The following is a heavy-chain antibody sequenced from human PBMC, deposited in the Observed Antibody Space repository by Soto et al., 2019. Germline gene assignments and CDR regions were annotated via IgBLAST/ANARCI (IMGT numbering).Heavy chain of an antibody. Sequence: QLQLQESGPGLVKPSETLSLTCTVSGDSIDTSSYCWGWIRQPPGKGLEWIGSVCYRGTTYYNPSLKSRLAISVDTSKRQFSLKLSSVTAADTAVFYGARQGEHSSSYFFDSWGQGTLVTVSS. CDR3: ARQGEHSSSYFFDS. V-gene: IGHV4-39*01. J-gene: IGHJ4*02. D-gene: IGHD6-6*01. CDR1: GDSIDTSSYC. CDR2: VCYRGTT.